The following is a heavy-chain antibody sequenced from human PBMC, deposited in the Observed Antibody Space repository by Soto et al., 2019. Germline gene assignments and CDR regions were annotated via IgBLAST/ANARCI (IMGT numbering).Heavy chain of an antibody. D-gene: IGHD5-18*01. CDR2: IWYDGSNK. CDR1: GFTFSSYG. Sequence: SLRLSCAASGFTFSSYGMHWVRQAPGKGLEWVAVIWYDGSNKYYADSVKGRFTISRDNSKNTLYLQMNSLRAEDTAVYYCAREVDGIQLRSYYFDYWGQGTLVTVSS. J-gene: IGHJ4*02. V-gene: IGHV3-33*01. CDR3: AREVDGIQLRSYYFDY.